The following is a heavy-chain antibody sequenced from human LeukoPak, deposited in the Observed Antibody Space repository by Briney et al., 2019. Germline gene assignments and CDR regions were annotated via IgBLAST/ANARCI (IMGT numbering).Heavy chain of an antibody. CDR2: IYHSGST. Sequence: LSLICALSGGSISSGGYSWSRIRQLPANGLKWIGYIYHSGSTYYNPFLKSRVTISVDRSKNQFSLKLSSVTAADTAVYYCAGGRGYSGYRNYFDYWGQGTLVTVSS. V-gene: IGHV4-30-2*01. CDR1: GGSISSGGYS. D-gene: IGHD5-12*01. J-gene: IGHJ4*02. CDR3: AGGRGYSGYRNYFDY.